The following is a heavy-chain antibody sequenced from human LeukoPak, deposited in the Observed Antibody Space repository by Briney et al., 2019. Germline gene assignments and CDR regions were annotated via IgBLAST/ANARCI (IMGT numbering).Heavy chain of an antibody. CDR3: AKDKEAAGNSYGMDV. CDR2: ISYDGSNK. CDR1: GFTFSSYG. Sequence: GRSLRLSCAASGFTFSSYGMHWVRQAPGKGLEWVAVISYDGSNKYYADSVKGRFTISRDNSKNTLYLQMNSLRAEDTAVYYCAKDKEAAGNSYGMDVWGKGTTVTVSS. J-gene: IGHJ6*04. V-gene: IGHV3-30*18. D-gene: IGHD6-13*01.